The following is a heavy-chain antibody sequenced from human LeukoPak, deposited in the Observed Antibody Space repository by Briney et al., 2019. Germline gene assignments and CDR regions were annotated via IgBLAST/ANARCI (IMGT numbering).Heavy chain of an antibody. CDR1: GFTVTSHY. J-gene: IGHJ4*02. Sequence: GGSLRLSCAASGFTVTSHYMTWVRQAPGKGLEWVSIIYSGVSTYYADSVKGRFIISRDESKNTLYLQMNSLRAEDTAVYYCAKADVVVVVPAYAARRPLDYWGQGTLVTVSS. CDR3: AKADVVVVVPAYAARRPLDY. CDR2: IYSGVST. V-gene: IGHV3-53*01. D-gene: IGHD2-15*01.